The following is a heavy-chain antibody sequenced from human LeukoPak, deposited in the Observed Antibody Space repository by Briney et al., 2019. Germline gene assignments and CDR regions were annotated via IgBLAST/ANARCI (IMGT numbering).Heavy chain of an antibody. V-gene: IGHV1-2*02. CDR2: ITPYSGNT. CDR1: GYTFSVYY. CDR3: ARGPTGYYDY. D-gene: IGHD3-9*01. Sequence: ASVKVSCKASGYTFSVYYLHWVRLAPGQGLEWLGWITPYSGNTMYAQKFQGRVTMTRDTSISTVYMELSRLTSDDTAVYYCARGPTGYYDYWGQGTLVTVSS. J-gene: IGHJ4*02.